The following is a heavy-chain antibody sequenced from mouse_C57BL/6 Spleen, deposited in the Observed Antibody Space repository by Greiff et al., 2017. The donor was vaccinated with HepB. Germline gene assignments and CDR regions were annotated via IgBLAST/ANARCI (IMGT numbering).Heavy chain of an antibody. D-gene: IGHD2-4*01. CDR2: ISDGGSYT. Sequence: EVKLVESGGGLVKPGGSLKLSCAASGFTFSSYAMSWVRQTPEKRLEWVATISDGGSYTYYPDNVKGRFTISRDNAKNNLYLQMSHLKSEDTAMYYWYDYDVPYWGQGTLVTVSA. V-gene: IGHV5-4*03. CDR1: GFTFSSYA. CDR3: YDYDVPY. J-gene: IGHJ3*01.